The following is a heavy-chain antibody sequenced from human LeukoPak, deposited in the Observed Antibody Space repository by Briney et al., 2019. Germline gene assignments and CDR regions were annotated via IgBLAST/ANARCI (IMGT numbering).Heavy chain of an antibody. Sequence: ASVNASFEASGYTFTSYGISWVRQAPGQGLEWMGWISAYNGNTNYAQRLQGRVTMTTDTSTSTAYMELRSLRSDDTAVYYCARLNFDSDDYWGQGTLVTVSS. D-gene: IGHD2-21*01. J-gene: IGHJ4*02. CDR3: ARLNFDSDDY. CDR2: ISAYNGNT. V-gene: IGHV1-18*01. CDR1: GYTFTSYG.